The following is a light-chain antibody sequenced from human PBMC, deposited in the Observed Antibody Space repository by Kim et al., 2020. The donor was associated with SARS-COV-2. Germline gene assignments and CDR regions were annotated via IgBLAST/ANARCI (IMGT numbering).Light chain of an antibody. Sequence: SSELTQDPAVSVALGQTVRITCQGDSLRRFYASWYQLKPGQAPVFDLYGKNNRPSGIPDRFSGSTSGNTASMTITGAQGEDEADYYCSLRDSSGNSYVFG. J-gene: IGLJ1*01. V-gene: IGLV3-19*01. CDR1: SLRRFY. CDR2: GKN. CDR3: SLRDSSGNSYV.